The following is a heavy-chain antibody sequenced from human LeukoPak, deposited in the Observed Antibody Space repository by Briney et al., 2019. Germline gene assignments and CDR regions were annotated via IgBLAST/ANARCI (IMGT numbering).Heavy chain of an antibody. CDR3: ARMMTDFDGSGHDIQRGAFDI. Sequence: GRSLRLSCAASGFTFNRYRLPWVRQAPGKGLEWVAVISYDGRYQFYADSVKGRFTVSRDNSKNTLSLQMDSLRAEDTAVYHCARMMTDFDGSGHDIQRGAFDIWGQGTMVTVS. V-gene: IGHV3-30*04. CDR1: GFTFNRYR. D-gene: IGHD3-22*01. J-gene: IGHJ3*02. CDR2: ISYDGRYQ.